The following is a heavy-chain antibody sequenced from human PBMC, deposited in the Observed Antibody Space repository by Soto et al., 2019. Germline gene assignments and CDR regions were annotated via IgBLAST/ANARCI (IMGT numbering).Heavy chain of an antibody. CDR1: GYTFTTYD. J-gene: IGHJ6*02. CDR3: ATDPYHVLMVNAPNLYGMDV. V-gene: IGHV1-18*01. D-gene: IGHD2-8*01. Sequence: QVQLVQSGAEVKKPGASVKVSCKASGYTFTTYDISWVRQAPGQGLEWMGRISTYNGNTNYPQSLQGRLTMTTDTSTTTAYMELRSLRSDDPAVYYCATDPYHVLMVNAPNLYGMDVWGQGTTVTVSS. CDR2: ISTYNGNT.